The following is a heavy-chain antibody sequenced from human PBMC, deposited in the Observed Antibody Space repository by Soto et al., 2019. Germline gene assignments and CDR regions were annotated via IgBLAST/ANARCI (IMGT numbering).Heavy chain of an antibody. V-gene: IGHV4-59*01. CDR2: VFDTGRA. CDR1: GGSLSSYY. J-gene: IGHJ6*02. D-gene: IGHD4-4*01. CDR3: AGAGDGCMTTTPYNYNGTDV. Sequence: SESLSLTCTVSGGSLSSYYWSWIRQPPGKGLEWIGYVFDTGRANYNAASKSRVSISLDTSNYQFPLKLSSVTAADPAVDYCAGAGDGCMTTTPYNYNGTDVWGPGTTVTVSS.